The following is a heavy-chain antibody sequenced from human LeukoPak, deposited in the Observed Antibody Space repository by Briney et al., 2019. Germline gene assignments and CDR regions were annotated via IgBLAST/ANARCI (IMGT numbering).Heavy chain of an antibody. CDR1: GFTFSSYS. V-gene: IGHV3-48*01. J-gene: IGHJ4*02. D-gene: IGHD2-15*01. Sequence: GGSLRLSCAASGFTFSSYSMNWVRQAPGKGLEWVSYISSSSSTIYYADSVKGRFTVSRDNAKNSLYLQMNSLRAEDTAVYYCARDSPSRYCSGGSCPDYWGRGTLGTVSS. CDR3: ARDSPSRYCSGGSCPDY. CDR2: ISSSSSTI.